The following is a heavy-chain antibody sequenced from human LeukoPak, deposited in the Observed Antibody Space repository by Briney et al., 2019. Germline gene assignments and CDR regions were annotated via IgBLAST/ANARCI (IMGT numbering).Heavy chain of an antibody. V-gene: IGHV4-34*01. CDR2: INHSGST. D-gene: IGHD2-2*01. CDR1: GGSFSGYY. CDR3: ASLGYCSSTSCYDHGMDV. Sequence: SETLSLTCAVYGGSFSGYYWSWIRQPPGKGLEWIGEINHSGSTNYNPSLKSRVTISADTSKNQFSLKLSSVTAADTAVYYCASLGYCSSTSCYDHGMDVWGKGTTVTVSP. J-gene: IGHJ6*04.